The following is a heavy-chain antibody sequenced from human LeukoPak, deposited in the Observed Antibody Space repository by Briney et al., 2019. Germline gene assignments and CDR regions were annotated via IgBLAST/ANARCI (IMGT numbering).Heavy chain of an antibody. Sequence: PSETLSLTCTVSGGSISNSDYYWGWIRQPPGKGLEWIGSIYYSGSTYYNPSLKSRVTMSVDTSKNQFSLRLNSPTATDTAVYYCARHHAHYFYYMAVWGKGTTVIVSS. CDR1: GGSISNSDYY. CDR3: ARHHAHYFYYMAV. J-gene: IGHJ6*03. V-gene: IGHV4-39*01. CDR2: IYYSGST.